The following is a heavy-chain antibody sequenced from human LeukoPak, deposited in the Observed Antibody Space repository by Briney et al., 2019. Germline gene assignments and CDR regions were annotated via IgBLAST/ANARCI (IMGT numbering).Heavy chain of an antibody. Sequence: PSETLSLTCTVSGGSISSSSAYWGWIRQPPGKGLEWIGSIYYSKNTYYNPSLKSRVTISVDTSKNQFSLKLSSVTAADTAVYYCARRINYAYYFDYWGQGTLVTVSS. CDR3: ARRINYAYYFDY. V-gene: IGHV4-39*01. CDR1: GGSISSSSAY. D-gene: IGHD2-2*01. J-gene: IGHJ4*02. CDR2: IYYSKNT.